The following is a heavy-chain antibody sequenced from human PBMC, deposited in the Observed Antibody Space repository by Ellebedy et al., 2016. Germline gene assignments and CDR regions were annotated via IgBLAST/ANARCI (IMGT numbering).Heavy chain of an antibody. CDR2: IKTDGSST. CDR3: TRERFDP. J-gene: IGHJ5*02. Sequence: GGSLRLSXAASGFTFSSYWMHWVRQAPGKGLVWVSRIKTDGSSTNYADSVKGRFTISRDNAKNTLYLQMNSLRAEDTAVYYCTRERFDPWGQGTLVTVSS. CDR1: GFTFSSYW. V-gene: IGHV3-74*01.